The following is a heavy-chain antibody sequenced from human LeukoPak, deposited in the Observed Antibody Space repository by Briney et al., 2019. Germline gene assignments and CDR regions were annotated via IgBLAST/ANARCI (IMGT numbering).Heavy chain of an antibody. CDR3: AKGIQDVYYYGMDV. CDR1: GFTFSSYA. D-gene: IGHD5-18*01. CDR2: ISGSGGST. Sequence: GGSLRLSCAASGFTFSSYATSWVRQAPGKGLEWVSAISGSGGSTYYADSVKGRFTISRDNSKNTLYLQMNSLRAEDMAVYYCAKGIQDVYYYGMDVWGQGTTVTVSS. V-gene: IGHV3-23*01. J-gene: IGHJ6*02.